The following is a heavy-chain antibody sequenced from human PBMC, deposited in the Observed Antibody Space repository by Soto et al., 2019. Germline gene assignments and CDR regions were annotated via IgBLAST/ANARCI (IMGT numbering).Heavy chain of an antibody. Sequence: QVQLQESGPGLVKPSETLSLTCTVSGGSISSYYWSWIRQPPGKGLEWIGYIYYSGSTNYNPSLKSRVTISVDTSKNQFSLKLSSVTAADTAVYYCARDGRSETYYYYGMDVWGQGTTVTVSS. V-gene: IGHV4-59*01. D-gene: IGHD3-16*02. J-gene: IGHJ6*02. CDR2: IYYSGST. CDR3: ARDGRSETYYYYGMDV. CDR1: GGSISSYY.